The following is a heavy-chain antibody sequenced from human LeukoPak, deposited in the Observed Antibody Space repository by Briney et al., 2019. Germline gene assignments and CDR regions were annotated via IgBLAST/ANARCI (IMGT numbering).Heavy chain of an antibody. J-gene: IGHJ4*02. D-gene: IGHD2-15*01. V-gene: IGHV4-34*01. CDR2: INHSGST. Sequence: SETLSLTCAVYGGSFSGYYWSWIRQPPGKGLEWIGEINHSGSTNYNPSLKSRVTISVDTSKNQFSLKLSSVTAADTAVYYCARGRPGYCSGGSCYPYYFDYWGQGTLATVSS. CDR1: GGSFSGYY. CDR3: ARGRPGYCSGGSCYPYYFDY.